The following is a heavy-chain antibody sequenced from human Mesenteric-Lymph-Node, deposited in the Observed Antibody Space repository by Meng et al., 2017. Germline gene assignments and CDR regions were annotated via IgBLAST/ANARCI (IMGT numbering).Heavy chain of an antibody. CDR2: IKQDGSEK. V-gene: IGHV3-7*01. D-gene: IGHD3-10*01. CDR3: ARDHGPSGGFDP. J-gene: IGHJ5*02. CDR1: GFTFSSYW. Sequence: GESLKISCAASGFTFSSYWMSWVRQAPGKGLEWVANIKQDGSEKYYVDSVKGRFTISRDNAKNSLYLQMNSLRAGDTAVYYCARDHGPSGGFDPWGQGTLVTVSS.